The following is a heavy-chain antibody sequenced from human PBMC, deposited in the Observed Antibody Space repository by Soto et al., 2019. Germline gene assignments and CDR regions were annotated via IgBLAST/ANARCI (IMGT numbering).Heavy chain of an antibody. D-gene: IGHD1-1*01. CDR2: SSYNGGT. V-gene: IGHV4-39*01. CDR1: ADSSSFSNDY. J-gene: IGHJ4*02. CDR3: VRHRIEVVWRGFDS. Sequence: SETLSLTCTVSADSSSFSNDYWGWIRQPPGKGLQWIGSSSYNGGTFYNPSLKGRVAMSVDASKKLCSLQVTAVTAADTAVYYCVRHRIEVVWRGFDSWGQGSPVTVSS.